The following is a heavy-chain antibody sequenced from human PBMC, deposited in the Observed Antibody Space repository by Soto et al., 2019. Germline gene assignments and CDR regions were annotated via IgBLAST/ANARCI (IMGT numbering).Heavy chain of an antibody. CDR3: APDSLKYYDFWSGYYD. D-gene: IGHD3-3*01. V-gene: IGHV1-18*01. J-gene: IGHJ4*02. Sequence: GASVKVSCKASGYTFTSYGISWVRQAPGQGLEWMGWISAYNGNTNYAQKLQGRVTMTTDTSTSTAYMELSSLRSEDTAVYYCAPDSLKYYDFWSGYYDWGQGTLVTVSS. CDR2: ISAYNGNT. CDR1: GYTFTSYG.